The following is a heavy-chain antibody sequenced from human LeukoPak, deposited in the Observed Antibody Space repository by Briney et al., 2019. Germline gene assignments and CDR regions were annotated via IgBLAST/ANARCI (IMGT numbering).Heavy chain of an antibody. CDR1: GFTFNTYA. V-gene: IGHV3-30*04. Sequence: GGSLRLSCAASGFTFNTYAMHWVRQAPGKGLEWVVVIWYDGSNKYSADSVKGRFTISRDNSKNTLYLQMNSLRAEDTAVYYCARDISGSYSVDYWGQGTLVTVSS. D-gene: IGHD3-10*01. J-gene: IGHJ4*02. CDR3: ARDISGSYSVDY. CDR2: IWYDGSNK.